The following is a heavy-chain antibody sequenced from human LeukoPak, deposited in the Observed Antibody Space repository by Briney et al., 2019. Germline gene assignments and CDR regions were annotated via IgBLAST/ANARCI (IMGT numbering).Heavy chain of an antibody. CDR1: VYTFTVYY. CDR3: ARGDDGYSYGTFDY. V-gene: IGHV1-2*02. Sequence: ASVKVSCKASVYTFTVYYMHWVRQAPGQGFEWMGWINPNSGGTNYAQKFQGRVTMTRDTSISTAYMEMSRLRSDDTAVYYCARGDDGYSYGTFDYWGQGTLVTVSS. CDR2: INPNSGGT. D-gene: IGHD5-18*01. J-gene: IGHJ4*02.